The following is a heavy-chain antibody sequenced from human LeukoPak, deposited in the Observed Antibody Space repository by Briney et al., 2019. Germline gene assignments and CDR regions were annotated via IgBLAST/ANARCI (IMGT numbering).Heavy chain of an antibody. CDR3: ARHDYDSSGYRRDYYFDF. D-gene: IGHD3-22*01. CDR1: GGSVSSTNYC. Sequence: PSETLSLTCTVSGGSVSSTNYCWGWIRQPPGKGLEWIGSVSDHGTTFYNPSLKSRLTMSVDTSKNQFSLRLSFVTAADTSVYYCARHDYDSSGYRRDYYFDFWGQGTPVTVSS. J-gene: IGHJ4*02. CDR2: VSDHGTT. V-gene: IGHV4-39*01.